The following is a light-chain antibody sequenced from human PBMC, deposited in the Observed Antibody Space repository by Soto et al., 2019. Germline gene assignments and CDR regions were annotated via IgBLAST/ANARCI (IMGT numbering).Light chain of an antibody. Sequence: EIVLTQSPGTLSLSPGERATLSCRASQSVSSNYLAWYQQKPGQAPRLLIYDASNRATGTPARFSGSGSGTDFTLTISSLEPEDFAVYYCQQRSNWPPSITFGQGTRLEIK. J-gene: IGKJ5*01. V-gene: IGKV3-11*01. CDR2: DAS. CDR3: QQRSNWPPSIT. CDR1: QSVSSN.